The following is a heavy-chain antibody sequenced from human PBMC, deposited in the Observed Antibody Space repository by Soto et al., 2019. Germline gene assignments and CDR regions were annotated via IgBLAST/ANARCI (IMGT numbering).Heavy chain of an antibody. V-gene: IGHV4-31*03. Sequence: SETLSLTCTVSGGSITSGGYYWSWIRQHPGKGLEWIGYIYHSGSTLYNPSLKSRVTISVDKSKNQFSLKLSSVTAADTAVYYCARDQLEGNWFDPWGQGTLVTVSS. CDR2: IYHSGST. CDR3: ARDQLEGNWFDP. CDR1: GGSITSGGYY. J-gene: IGHJ5*02. D-gene: IGHD1-1*01.